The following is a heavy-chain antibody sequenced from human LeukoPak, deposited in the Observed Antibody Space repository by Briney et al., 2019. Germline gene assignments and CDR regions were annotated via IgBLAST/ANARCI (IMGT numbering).Heavy chain of an antibody. D-gene: IGHD5-18*01. Sequence: GGSLRLSCAASGFTFSSYNMSWVRQAPGKGLEWVSYISGGSTVIDYAGSVRGRFTISRDNAKNSLYLQMNSLRGEDTAVYYCARTRGYNYGYSDDWGQGTLVTVSS. CDR1: GFTFSSYN. J-gene: IGHJ4*02. CDR2: ISGGSTVI. V-gene: IGHV3-48*01. CDR3: ARTRGYNYGYSDD.